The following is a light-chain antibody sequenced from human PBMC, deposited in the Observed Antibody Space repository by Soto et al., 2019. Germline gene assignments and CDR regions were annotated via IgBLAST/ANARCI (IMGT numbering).Light chain of an antibody. CDR1: SSDVGNYNY. V-gene: IGLV2-14*03. Sequence: QSALTQPASVSGSPGQSITISCTGTSSDVGNYNYVSWYQHHPGKAPKLMIYDVSNRPSGVSNRFSGSKSGNTASLTISGLQAEDEADYNCSSYTSSSTPCVFGTGTKVTVL. CDR3: SSYTSSSTPCV. CDR2: DVS. J-gene: IGLJ1*01.